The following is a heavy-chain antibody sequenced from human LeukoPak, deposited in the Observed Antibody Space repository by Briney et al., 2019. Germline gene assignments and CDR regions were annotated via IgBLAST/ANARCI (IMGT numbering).Heavy chain of an antibody. CDR1: GFTFSSYA. V-gene: IGHV3-74*01. J-gene: IGHJ4*02. D-gene: IGHD3-3*01. Sequence: GGSLRLSCAASGFTFSSYAMSWVRQAPGKGLVWVSRINSDGGSTSYADSVKGRFTISRDNAKNTLDLQMNSLRAEDTAVYYCARSRGLLLPDYWGQGTLVTVSS. CDR2: INSDGGST. CDR3: ARSRGLLLPDY.